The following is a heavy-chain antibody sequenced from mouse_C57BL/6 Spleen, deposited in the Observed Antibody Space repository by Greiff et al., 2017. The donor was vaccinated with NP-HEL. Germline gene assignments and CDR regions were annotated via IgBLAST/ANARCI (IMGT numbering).Heavy chain of an antibody. Sequence: ESGPGLVKPSQSLSLTCSVTGYSITSGYYWNWIRQFPGNKLEWMGYISYDGSNNYNPSLKNRISITRDTSKNQFFLKLNSVTTEDTATYYCARDQDTGADYWGQGTTLTVSS. CDR2: ISYDGSN. V-gene: IGHV3-6*01. D-gene: IGHD3-2*02. CDR3: ARDQDTGADY. J-gene: IGHJ2*01. CDR1: GYSITSGYY.